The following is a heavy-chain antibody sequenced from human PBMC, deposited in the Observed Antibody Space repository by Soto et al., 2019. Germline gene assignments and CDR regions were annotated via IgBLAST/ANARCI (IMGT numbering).Heavy chain of an antibody. CDR1: GGSVSLSGYY. CDR3: ARGFGDFSLDYFDS. Sequence: PSETLSLTCTVSGGSVSLSGYYWGWIRQPPGEGLEWIGNIYYSGSTYYNPSLKSRVTLSVDTSKNHFSLKLNSVTAADAAVYYCARGFGDFSLDYFDSWGQGTLVTVS. D-gene: IGHD3-10*01. CDR2: IYYSGST. J-gene: IGHJ4*02. V-gene: IGHV4-39*02.